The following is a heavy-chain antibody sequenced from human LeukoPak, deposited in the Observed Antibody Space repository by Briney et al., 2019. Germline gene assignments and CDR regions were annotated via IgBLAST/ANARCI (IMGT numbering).Heavy chain of an antibody. J-gene: IGHJ4*02. V-gene: IGHV3-23*01. CDR2: IDIRGAT. Sequence: GGSLRLSCAASGFTFSSYAMTWVRQGPGKGLEWVSTIDIRGATFYADSVKGRLTISRDNSKNTLYLQMNSLRDEDTALYYCAKKATVITPGNYFDYWGQGTLVPVSS. CDR1: GFTFSSYA. CDR3: AKKATVITPGNYFDY. D-gene: IGHD4-23*01.